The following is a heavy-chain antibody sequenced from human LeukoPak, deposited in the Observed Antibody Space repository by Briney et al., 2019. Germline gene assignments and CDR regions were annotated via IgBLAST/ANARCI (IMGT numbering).Heavy chain of an antibody. Sequence: SVKDSCKASGGTFSSYAISWVRQAPGQGLEWMGGIIPIFGTANYAQKFQGRVTITTDESTSTAYMELSSLRSEDTAVYYCARGGGATWYYYYMDVWGKGTTVTVSS. CDR1: GGTFSSYA. J-gene: IGHJ6*03. V-gene: IGHV1-69*05. D-gene: IGHD3-16*01. CDR2: IIPIFGTA. CDR3: ARGGGATWYYYYMDV.